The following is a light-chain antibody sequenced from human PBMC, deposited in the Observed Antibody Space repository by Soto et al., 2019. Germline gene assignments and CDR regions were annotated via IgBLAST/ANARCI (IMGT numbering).Light chain of an antibody. Sequence: QSALTQPPSASGSPGQSVTISCTGTSSDVGGYNYVSWYQQHPGKAPKLMIYEVSKRPSGVPDRFSGSKSGNTASLTVSGLQAEDEPEYYCSSYAGSIVVFGGGTKVTVL. J-gene: IGLJ2*01. V-gene: IGLV2-8*01. CDR2: EVS. CDR1: SSDVGGYNY. CDR3: SSYAGSIVV.